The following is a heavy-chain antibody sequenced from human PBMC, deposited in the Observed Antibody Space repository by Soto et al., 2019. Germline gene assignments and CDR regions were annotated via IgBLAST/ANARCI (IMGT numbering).Heavy chain of an antibody. CDR2: IYYSGST. CDR3: ERRVPYSSSWYFDNWFDP. J-gene: IGHJ5*02. CDR1: GGSISSYY. D-gene: IGHD6-13*01. Sequence: SETLSLTCTVSGGSISSYYWSWIRQPPGKGLEWIGYIYYSGSTNYNPSLKSRVTISVDTSKNQFSLKLSSVTAADTAVYYCERRVPYSSSWYFDNWFDPWGQGTLVTVSS. V-gene: IGHV4-59*01.